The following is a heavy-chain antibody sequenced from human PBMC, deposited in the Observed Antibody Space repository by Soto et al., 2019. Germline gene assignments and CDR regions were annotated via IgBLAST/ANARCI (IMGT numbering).Heavy chain of an antibody. V-gene: IGHV3-33*01. J-gene: IGHJ4*02. CDR2: IWYDGSNK. Sequence: QVQLVESGGGVVQPGRSLRLSCAASGFTFSSYGMHWVCQAPGKGLEWVAVIWYDGSNKYYADSVKGRFTISRDNSKNTLYLQMNSLRAEDTAVYYCAREDVLLWFGELGPLDYWGQGTLVTVSS. CDR1: GFTFSSYG. CDR3: AREDVLLWFGELGPLDY. D-gene: IGHD3-10*01.